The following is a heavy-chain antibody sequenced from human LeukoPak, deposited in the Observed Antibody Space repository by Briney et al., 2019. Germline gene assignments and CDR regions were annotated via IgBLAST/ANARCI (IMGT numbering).Heavy chain of an antibody. CDR2: ISGSGDSI. CDR3: AHEPWELGYFQH. D-gene: IGHD1-26*01. J-gene: IGHJ1*01. V-gene: IGHV3-23*01. CDR1: GFPLRNYA. Sequence: GGSLRLSCAAFGFPLRNYAMSWVRQAPGKGLEWVSAISGSGDSIYYADSVKGRFTISRDNSKNTLYLQMSSLRAEDTAVYYCAHEPWELGYFQHWGQGTLVTVSS.